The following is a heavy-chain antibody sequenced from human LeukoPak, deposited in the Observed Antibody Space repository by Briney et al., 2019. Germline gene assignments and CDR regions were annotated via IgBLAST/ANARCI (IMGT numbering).Heavy chain of an antibody. V-gene: IGHV4-59*02. CDR2: IYYSGST. CDR1: GGSVSGYY. J-gene: IGHJ5*02. CDR3: ARDTLKWFDP. Sequence: PSETLSLTCTVSGGSVSGYYWSWIRQPPGKGLEWIGYIYYSGSTNYNPSLKSRVTISVDTSKNQFSLKLSSVTGADTAVYYCARDTLKWFDPWGQGTLVTVSS.